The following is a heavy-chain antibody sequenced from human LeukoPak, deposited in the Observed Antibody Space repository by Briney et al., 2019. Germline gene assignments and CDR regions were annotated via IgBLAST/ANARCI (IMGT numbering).Heavy chain of an antibody. V-gene: IGHV3-48*02. J-gene: IGHJ4*02. CDR2: ISGSSSTT. Sequence: GGSLRLSCVASGFTFSIYSMNWVRQAPGKGLEWISYISGSSSTTYYADSVKGRFTISRDSAKKSLYLHMNSLRDEDTAVYYCARMFNSDWSPLDNWGQGTLVTVSS. CDR3: ARMFNSDWSPLDN. CDR1: GFTFSIYS. D-gene: IGHD6-19*01.